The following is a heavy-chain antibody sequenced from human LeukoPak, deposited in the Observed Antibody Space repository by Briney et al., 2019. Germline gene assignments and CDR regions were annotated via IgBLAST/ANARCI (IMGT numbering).Heavy chain of an antibody. CDR2: IYPGDSDT. J-gene: IGHJ6*02. V-gene: IGHV5-51*01. Sequence: GESLKISCKGSGYSFTCYWIGWVRQMPGKGLEWMRIIYPGDSDTRYSPSYQGQVTISADKSISNAYLQWSSLKASDTAMYYCARLWDVVPRAGNMVRVLNYGMDVWGQGTTVTVSS. D-gene: IGHD3-10*01. CDR1: GYSFTCYW. CDR3: ARLWDVVPRAGNMVRVLNYGMDV.